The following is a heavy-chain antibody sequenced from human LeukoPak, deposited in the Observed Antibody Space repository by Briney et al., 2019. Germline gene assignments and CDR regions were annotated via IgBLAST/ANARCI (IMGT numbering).Heavy chain of an antibody. CDR3: ARDPLFLDFWSGKVDNWFDP. D-gene: IGHD3-3*01. V-gene: IGHV1-18*01. Sequence: ASVKVSCKASGGTFSSYAISWVRQAPGQGLEWMGWISAYNGNTNYAQKLQGRVTMTTDTSTSTAYMELRSLRSDDTAVYYCARDPLFLDFWSGKVDNWFDPWGQGTLVTASS. J-gene: IGHJ5*02. CDR2: ISAYNGNT. CDR1: GGTFSSYA.